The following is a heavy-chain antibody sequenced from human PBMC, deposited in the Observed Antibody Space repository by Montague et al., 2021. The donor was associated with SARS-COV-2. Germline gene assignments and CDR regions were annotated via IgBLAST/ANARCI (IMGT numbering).Heavy chain of an antibody. CDR3: ARDPGETYSSSWYYYYGMDV. D-gene: IGHD6-13*01. V-gene: IGHV4-39*07. Sequence: SETLSLTCTVSGGSISSSSYYWGWIRQPPGKGLEWIGSIYYSGSTYYNPSLKSRVTISVDTSKNQFSLKLSSVTAADTAVYYCARDPGETYSSSWYYYYGMDVWGQGTTVTVSS. J-gene: IGHJ6*02. CDR2: IYYSGST. CDR1: GGSISSSSYY.